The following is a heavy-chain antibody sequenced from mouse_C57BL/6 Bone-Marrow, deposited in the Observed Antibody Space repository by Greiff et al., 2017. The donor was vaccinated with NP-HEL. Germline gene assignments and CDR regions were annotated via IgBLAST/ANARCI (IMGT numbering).Heavy chain of an antibody. J-gene: IGHJ2*01. CDR3: ARDPSNWDGGNY. CDR1: GFTFSDYG. Sequence: EVMLVESGGGLVKPGGSLKLSCAASGFTFSDYGMHWVRQAPEKGLEWVAYISSGSSTIYYADTVKGRFTISRDNAKNTLFLQMTSLRSEDTAVYYCARDPSNWDGGNYWGQGTTLTVSS. D-gene: IGHD4-1*01. CDR2: ISSGSSTI. V-gene: IGHV5-17*01.